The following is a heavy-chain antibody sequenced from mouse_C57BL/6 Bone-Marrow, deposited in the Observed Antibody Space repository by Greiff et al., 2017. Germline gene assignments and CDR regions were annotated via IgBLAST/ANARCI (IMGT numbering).Heavy chain of an antibody. V-gene: IGHV5-17*01. J-gene: IGHJ1*03. CDR3: ARWLLRWYFDV. D-gene: IGHD2-3*01. CDR2: ISSGSSTI. CDR1: GFTFSDYG. Sequence: EVQVVESGGGLVKPGGSLKLSCAASGFTFSDYGMHWVRQGPEKGLEWVAYISSGSSTIYYADTVKGRFTVARDNAKSTLFLQMTSLRSEDTAMYYCARWLLRWYFDVWGTGTTVTVSS.